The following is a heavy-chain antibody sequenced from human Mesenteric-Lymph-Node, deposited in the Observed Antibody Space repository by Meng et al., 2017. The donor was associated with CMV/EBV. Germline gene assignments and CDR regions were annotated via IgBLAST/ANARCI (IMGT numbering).Heavy chain of an antibody. CDR3: AKALRMTYYYDSSGYYPDAFDI. CDR2: ISTSGSNT. J-gene: IGHJ3*02. Sequence: GESLKISCAASGFTFGNYAMAWVRQAQGEGLEWVSAISTSGSNTYYADSVRGRFTVSRDNSKNTLYLQMNSLRAEDTAVYYCAKALRMTYYYDSSGYYPDAFDIWGQGTMVTVSS. D-gene: IGHD3-22*01. V-gene: IGHV3-23*01. CDR1: GFTFGNYA.